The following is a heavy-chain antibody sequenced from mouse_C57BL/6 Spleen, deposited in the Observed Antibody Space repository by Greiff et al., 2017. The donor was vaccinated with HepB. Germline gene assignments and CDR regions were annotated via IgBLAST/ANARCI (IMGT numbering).Heavy chain of an antibody. V-gene: IGHV7-3*01. CDR1: GFTFTDYY. D-gene: IGHD2-4*01. J-gene: IGHJ4*01. Sequence: EVQLQQSGGGLVQPGGSLSLSCAASGFTFTDYYMSWVRQPPGKALEWLGFIRNKANGYTTEYSASVKGRFTISRDNSQGILYLQRNALRAEDSDNYYRAKCANYEYGHAMDYWGQGTSVTVSS. CDR3: AKCANYEYGHAMDY. CDR2: IRNKANGYTT.